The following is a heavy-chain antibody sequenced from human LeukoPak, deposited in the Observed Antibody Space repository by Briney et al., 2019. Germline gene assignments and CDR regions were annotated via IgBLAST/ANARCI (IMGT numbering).Heavy chain of an antibody. J-gene: IGHJ4*02. Sequence: GGSLRLSCAASGFTFSSYAMSWVRQAPGKGLEWVSAISGSGGSTSYADSVKGRFTISRDNSKSTLYLQMNSLRADDTAVYYCAKDTYTASRSTLFDYWGQGTLVTVSS. D-gene: IGHD2/OR15-2a*01. CDR2: ISGSGGST. CDR3: AKDTYTASRSTLFDY. V-gene: IGHV3-23*01. CDR1: GFTFSSYA.